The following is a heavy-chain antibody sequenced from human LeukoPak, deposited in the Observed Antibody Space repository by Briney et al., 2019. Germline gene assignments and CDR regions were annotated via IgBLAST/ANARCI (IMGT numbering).Heavy chain of an antibody. D-gene: IGHD6-6*01. V-gene: IGHV3-48*04. CDR3: ARVQQLVYYYYGMDV. CDR2: ISGSSTTI. Sequence: PGGSLRLSCAASGFTFSSFSINWVRQAPGKGLEWVSYISGSSTTIYYADSVKGRFTISRDNAKNSLYLQMNSLRAEDTAVYYCARVQQLVYYYYGMDVWGQGTTVTVSS. CDR1: GFTFSSFS. J-gene: IGHJ6*02.